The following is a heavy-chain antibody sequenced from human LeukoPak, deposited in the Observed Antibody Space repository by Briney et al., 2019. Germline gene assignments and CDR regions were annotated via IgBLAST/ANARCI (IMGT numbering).Heavy chain of an antibody. CDR3: ARIQYSQQGSGMDV. CDR1: GCARSTSGMG. V-gene: IGHV2-70*11. J-gene: IGHJ6*02. Sequence: SGPTLLNPTQTLTLTCTFSGCARSTSGMGLSWIRHPPRKARESLASIDEDVDKYYSTSLKTRLTIYKHTSKNQVVVTMTNMAHVETATYYCARIQYSQQGSGMDVWGQGTTVTVSS. D-gene: IGHD5-18*01. CDR2: IDEDVDK.